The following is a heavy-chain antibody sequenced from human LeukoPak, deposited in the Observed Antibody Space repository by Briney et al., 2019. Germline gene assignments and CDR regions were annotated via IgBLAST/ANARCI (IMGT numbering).Heavy chain of an antibody. CDR3: ARGGYTYGPATLGALDI. CDR2: INGDGSGT. V-gene: IGHV3-74*01. J-gene: IGHJ3*02. D-gene: IGHD5-18*01. Sequence: GGSLRLSCAASGFTFSGYCVHWVRQAPGKGLVWVSRINGDGSGTNYDDSVKGRFTISRDNAKNTLYLQMNSMRAEDTAVYYCARGGYTYGPATLGALDIRGPGTMVPVSS. CDR1: GFTFSGYC.